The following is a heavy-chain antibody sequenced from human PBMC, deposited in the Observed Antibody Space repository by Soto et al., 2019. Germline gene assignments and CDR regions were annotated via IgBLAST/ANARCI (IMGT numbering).Heavy chain of an antibody. Sequence: ASVKVSCKTSGYTFTTYGVSWVRQAPGQGLEWMGWISAYNGNTNYAQKLQGRVTMTTDTSKSTAYMELRGLRSDDTAVYYCARDRYYYGSGSYYISWFDPWGQGTLVTVSS. CDR3: ARDRYYYGSGSYYISWFDP. CDR2: ISAYNGNT. D-gene: IGHD3-10*01. V-gene: IGHV1-18*04. J-gene: IGHJ5*02. CDR1: GYTFTTYG.